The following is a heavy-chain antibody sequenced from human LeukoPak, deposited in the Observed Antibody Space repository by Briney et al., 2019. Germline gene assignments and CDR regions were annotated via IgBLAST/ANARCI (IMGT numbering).Heavy chain of an antibody. V-gene: IGHV3-23*01. D-gene: IGHD3-3*01. CDR1: GFTFTDYS. J-gene: IGHJ6*02. Sequence: GGSLRLSFAAAGFTFTDYSMNWVRQAPGKGLEWVSAISGSGGSTYYADSVKGRFTISRDNSKNTLYLQMNSLRAEDTAVYYCAKAPSISRVDDYYGMDVWGQGTTVTVSS. CDR2: ISGSGGST. CDR3: AKAPSISRVDDYYGMDV.